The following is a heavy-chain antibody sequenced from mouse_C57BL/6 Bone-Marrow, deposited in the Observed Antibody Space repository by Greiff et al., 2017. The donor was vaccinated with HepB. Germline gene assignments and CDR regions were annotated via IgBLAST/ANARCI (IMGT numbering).Heavy chain of an antibody. J-gene: IGHJ3*01. V-gene: IGHV1-69*01. CDR3: ASDGDYPWFAY. CDR2: IDPSDSYT. CDR1: GYTFTSYW. Sequence: QVQLQQPGAELVMPGASVKLSCKASGYTFTSYWMHWVKQRPGQGLEWIGEIDPSDSYTNYNQKFKGKSTLTVDKSSSTAYMQLSSLTSEDSAVYYCASDGDYPWFAYWGQGTLVTVSA. D-gene: IGHD2-3*01.